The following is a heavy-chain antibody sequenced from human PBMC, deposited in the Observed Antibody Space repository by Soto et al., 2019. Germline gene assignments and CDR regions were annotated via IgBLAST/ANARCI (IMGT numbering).Heavy chain of an antibody. CDR1: GFTFSSYS. Sequence: VQLVESGGGLVKPGGSLRLSCAASGFTFSSYSMYWVRQAPGKGLEWVSSISHSSEYIYYADSGKGRFTISRDNPRNTVQLQMNSLRAGDTAVYFCVRVSGGPATFDYWGQGTLVTVSS. CDR3: VRVSGGPATFDY. J-gene: IGHJ4*02. V-gene: IGHV3-21*01. CDR2: ISHSSEYI. D-gene: IGHD2-15*01.